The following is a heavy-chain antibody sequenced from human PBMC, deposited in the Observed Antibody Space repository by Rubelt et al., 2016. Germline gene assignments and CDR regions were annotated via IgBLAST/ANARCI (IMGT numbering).Heavy chain of an antibody. CDR1: GGSISSSSYY. CDR2: IYYSGST. V-gene: IGHV4-39*01. D-gene: IGHD4-17*01. Sequence: QLQLQESGPGLVKPSETLSLTCTVSGGSISSSSYYWGWIRQPPGKGLEWIGSIYYSGSTYYNPSLTSRVTISVDTSKNQFSLKLSSVTAADTAVYYCARSDYGDYPDYWGQGTLVTVSS. J-gene: IGHJ4*02. CDR3: ARSDYGDYPDY.